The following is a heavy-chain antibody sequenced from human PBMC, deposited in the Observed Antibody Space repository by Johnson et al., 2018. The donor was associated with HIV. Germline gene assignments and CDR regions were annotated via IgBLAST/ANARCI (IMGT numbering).Heavy chain of an antibody. V-gene: IGHV3-53*01. Sequence: VQLVESGGGLIQPGGSLRLSCAAPGFTVSSNYMSLVRQAPGKGLEWVSGIYSGGSTYYADPVKGRFTISRDNSKNTLYGQMNRVRAEDTAMYYCVSDYGYHAFDFWGQGTMVTVSS. CDR1: GFTVSSNY. J-gene: IGHJ3*01. CDR3: VSDYGYHAFDF. D-gene: IGHD4-17*01. CDR2: IYSGGST.